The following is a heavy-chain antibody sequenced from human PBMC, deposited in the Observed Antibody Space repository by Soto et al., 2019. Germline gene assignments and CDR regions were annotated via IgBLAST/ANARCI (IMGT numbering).Heavy chain of an antibody. D-gene: IGHD6-19*01. V-gene: IGHV1-69*06. CDR2: IIPIFGTA. CDR1: GGTFSSYA. J-gene: IGHJ4*02. Sequence: ASVKVSCKASGGTFSSYAISWVRQAPGQGLEWMGGIIPIFGTANYAQKFQGRVTITADKSTSTAYMELSSLRSEDTAVYYCARDRGSSGWSDYWGQGALVTVSS. CDR3: ARDRGSSGWSDY.